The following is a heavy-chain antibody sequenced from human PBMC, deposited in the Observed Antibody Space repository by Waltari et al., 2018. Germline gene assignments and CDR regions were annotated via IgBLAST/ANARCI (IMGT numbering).Heavy chain of an antibody. V-gene: IGHV3-23*04. Sequence: EVQLVESGGGLVQPGGSLRLSCAASGFTFSSYAMSWVRQAPGQGLAWVSAISGSGGSTYYADSVKGRFTISRDNSKNTLYLQMNSLRAEDTAVYYCAKDPPAYYYDSSALPSAYWGQGTLVTVSS. CDR3: AKDPPAYYYDSSALPSAY. J-gene: IGHJ4*02. CDR2: ISGSGGST. D-gene: IGHD3-22*01. CDR1: GFTFSSYA.